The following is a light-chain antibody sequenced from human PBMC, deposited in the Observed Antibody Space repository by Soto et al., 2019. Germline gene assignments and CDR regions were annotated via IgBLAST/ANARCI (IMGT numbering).Light chain of an antibody. J-gene: IGLJ2*01. Sequence: SVLTQPASVSGSPGQSITISCTGTSSDVGAYNYVSWYQQQPGKAPKLMIYGVSDRPSGVSDRFSGSKSDNTASLTISGLQAEDEADYFCSSYTNSGTFVVFGGGNQLTVL. CDR2: GVS. CDR1: SSDVGAYNY. CDR3: SSYTNSGTFVV. V-gene: IGLV2-14*01.